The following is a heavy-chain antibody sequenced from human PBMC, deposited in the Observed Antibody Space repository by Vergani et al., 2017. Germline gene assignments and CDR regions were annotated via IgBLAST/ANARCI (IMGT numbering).Heavy chain of an antibody. CDR3: ATGAGPFDI. CDR2: LCPSGST. D-gene: IGHD7-27*01. Sequence: QVQMQESGPGMVKTSETLSLTCSASGAPISYWCWSWLRQPAGKGLEWIGRLCPSGSTNYKPSLKSRVTMSKDKSKNQFSLKLTSVTAEYTAVYYCATGAGPFDIWGQGTLFTVSS. V-gene: IGHV4-4*07. CDR1: GAPISYWC. J-gene: IGHJ4*02.